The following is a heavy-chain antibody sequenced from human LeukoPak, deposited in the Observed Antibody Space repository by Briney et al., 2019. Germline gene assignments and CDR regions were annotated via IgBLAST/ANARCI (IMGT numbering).Heavy chain of an antibody. D-gene: IGHD3-3*01. J-gene: IGHJ6*02. CDR2: INHSGST. Sequence: SETLCLTCAVYGGSFSGCYWSWIRQPPGKELEWIGEINHSGSTNYNPSLKSRVTISVDTSKNQFSLKLSSVTAADTAVYYCARVTFGVGRYYYYGMDVWGQGTTVTVSS. CDR3: ARVTFGVGRYYYYGMDV. CDR1: GGSFSGCY. V-gene: IGHV4-34*01.